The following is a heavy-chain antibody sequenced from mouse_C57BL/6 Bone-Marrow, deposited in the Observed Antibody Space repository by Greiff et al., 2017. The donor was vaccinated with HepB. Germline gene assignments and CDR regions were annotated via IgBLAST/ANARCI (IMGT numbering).Heavy chain of an antibody. CDR2: IWSGGST. CDR3: ARYYYGWYFDV. CDR1: GFSLTSYG. J-gene: IGHJ1*03. V-gene: IGHV2-2*01. Sequence: VQGVESGPGLVQPSQSLSITCTVSGFSLTSYGVHWVRQSPGKGLEWLGVIWSGGSTDYNAAFISRLSISKDNSKSQVFFKMNSLQADDTAIYYCARYYYGWYFDVWGTGTTVTVSS. D-gene: IGHD1-1*01.